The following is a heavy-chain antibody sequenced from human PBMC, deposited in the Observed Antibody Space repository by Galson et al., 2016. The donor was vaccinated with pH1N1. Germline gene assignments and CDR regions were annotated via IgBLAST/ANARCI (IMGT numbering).Heavy chain of an antibody. J-gene: IGHJ6*02. CDR3: AREDWSYGDTYYYGMDV. CDR2: ISYNGHDQ. D-gene: IGHD4-17*01. V-gene: IGHV3-30-3*01. CDR1: GFNFDTFA. Sequence: SLRLSCAASGFNFDTFAMHWVRQTPGKGLEWVAFISYNGHDQSYADSLKGRFTVSRDNSKNTLYPQINSLRAEDTALYYCAREDWSYGDTYYYGMDVWGQGTTVTVSS.